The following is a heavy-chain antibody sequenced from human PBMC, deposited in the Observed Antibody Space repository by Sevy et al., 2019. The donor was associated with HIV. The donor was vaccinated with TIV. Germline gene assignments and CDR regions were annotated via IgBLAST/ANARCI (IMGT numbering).Heavy chain of an antibody. CDR3: GRGIEAGIDY. J-gene: IGHJ4*02. V-gene: IGHV1-8*01. D-gene: IGHD3-10*01. CDR2: MNPNSGQR. Sequence: ASVKVSCTASGYTFTNLDINWVRQAPGQGLEWMGWMNPNSGQRSYALKFRDRVTMTRDTSIDTAYMELRSLRSDDTAVYYCGRGIEAGIDYWGQGSLVTVSS. CDR1: GYTFTNLD.